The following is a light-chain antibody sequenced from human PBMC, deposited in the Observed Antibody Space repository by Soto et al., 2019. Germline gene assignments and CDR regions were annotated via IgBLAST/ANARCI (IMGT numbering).Light chain of an antibody. CDR2: QIS. Sequence: DIVMTQTPLSSPVTLGQPASISCRSSQSLVHSDGNTYLSWLHQRPGQPPRLLIYQISKRFSGVPDRFSGSGAGTDFTLKISRVESEDVGIYYCMQATQLRTFGQGTQVEIK. V-gene: IGKV2-24*01. CDR1: QSLVHSDGNTY. J-gene: IGKJ1*01. CDR3: MQATQLRT.